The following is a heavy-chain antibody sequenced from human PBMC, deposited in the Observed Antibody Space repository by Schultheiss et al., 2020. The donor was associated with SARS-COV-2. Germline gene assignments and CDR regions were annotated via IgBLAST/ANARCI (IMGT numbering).Heavy chain of an antibody. V-gene: IGHV4-31*01. J-gene: IGHJ6*02. Sequence: SETLSLTCTVSGGSISSGGYYWSWIRQHPGKGLEWIGYIYYSGSTYYNPSLKSLVTISVDTSKNQFSLKLSSVTAADTAVYYCARGGGGGYGMDVWGQGTTVTVSS. CDR3: ARGGGGGYGMDV. CDR1: GGSISSGGYY. D-gene: IGHD3-10*01. CDR2: IYYSGST.